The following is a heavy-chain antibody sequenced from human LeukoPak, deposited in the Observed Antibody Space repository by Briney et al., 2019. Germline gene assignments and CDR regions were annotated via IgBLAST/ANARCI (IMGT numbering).Heavy chain of an antibody. CDR2: ISSSGTTI. J-gene: IGHJ4*02. D-gene: IGHD5-24*01. CDR3: PKSGYNRFDY. Sequence: GGTLRLSSAASEFTFNNYETNSVRDGPGEGLERISYISSSGTTIYYADPVKGRFTISRDNSKNTLYMHMSILRAEDTAGYYCPKSGYNRFDYWGQGTLVTVSS. CDR1: EFTFNNYE. V-gene: IGHV3-48*03.